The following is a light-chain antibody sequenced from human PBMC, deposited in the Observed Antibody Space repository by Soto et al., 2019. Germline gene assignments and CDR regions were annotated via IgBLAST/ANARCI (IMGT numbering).Light chain of an antibody. Sequence: EIVMTQSPATLSVSPGERATLSCRASHSVGSSLAWYQQKPDQAPRLLIYGASTRATGIPARFSGSRSGTEFTLTISGLQSEDFAVYYCQQYNDWPPWTFGQGNKVEIK. CDR2: GAS. J-gene: IGKJ1*01. CDR1: HSVGSS. V-gene: IGKV3D-15*01. CDR3: QQYNDWPPWT.